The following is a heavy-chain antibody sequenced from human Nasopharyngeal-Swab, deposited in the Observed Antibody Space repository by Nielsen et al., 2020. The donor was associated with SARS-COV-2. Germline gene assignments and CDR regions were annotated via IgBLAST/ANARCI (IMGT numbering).Heavy chain of an antibody. J-gene: IGHJ6*02. CDR1: GFTFSSYW. Sequence: GGSLRLSCAASGFTFSSYWMSWVRQAPGKGLEWVANIKQDGSEKYYVGSVKGRFTISRDNAKNSLYLQMNSLRAEDTAVYYCARDSIAAAGTYYYYGMDVWGQGTTVTVSS. V-gene: IGHV3-7*01. D-gene: IGHD6-13*01. CDR2: IKQDGSEK. CDR3: ARDSIAAAGTYYYYGMDV.